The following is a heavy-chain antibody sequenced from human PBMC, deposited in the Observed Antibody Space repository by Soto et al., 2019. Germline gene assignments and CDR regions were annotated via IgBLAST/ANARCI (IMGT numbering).Heavy chain of an antibody. J-gene: IGHJ6*02. Sequence: SETLSLTGTVSGGSISSGGYYWSWIRQHPGKGLEWIGYIYYSGSTYYNPSLKSQVTISVDTSKNQFSLKLSSVTAADTAVYYCARVIRAGGYYYGMDVRGQGSTVTFSS. CDR2: IYYSGST. V-gene: IGHV4-31*01. CDR1: GGSISSGGYY. D-gene: IGHD3-16*01. CDR3: ARVIRAGGYYYGMDV.